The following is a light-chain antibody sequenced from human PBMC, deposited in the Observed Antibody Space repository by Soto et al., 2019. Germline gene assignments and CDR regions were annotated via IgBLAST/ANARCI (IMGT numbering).Light chain of an antibody. V-gene: IGKV3-20*01. CDR1: QSLGGSW. Sequence: EIVLTQSPGTLSLSPGERVTISCRASQSLGGSWLAWYQQKPGQAPRFLIYSASNRAAGIPDRFSGGGSGTDFALTINRLEPEDFAVYYCQQYGTSPITFGQGTRLEIK. J-gene: IGKJ5*01. CDR2: SAS. CDR3: QQYGTSPIT.